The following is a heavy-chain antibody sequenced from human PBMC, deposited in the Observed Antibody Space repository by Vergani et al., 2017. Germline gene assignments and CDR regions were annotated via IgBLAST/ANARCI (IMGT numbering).Heavy chain of an antibody. D-gene: IGHD1-26*01. V-gene: IGHV3-33*01. CDR2: IWYDGSNK. J-gene: IGHJ4*02. Sequence: QVQLVESGGGVVQPGRSLRLSCAASGFNFSSYGMHWVRQAPGKGLEWVAVIWYDGSNKYYADSVKGRFTISRDNSKNTLYLQMNSLRAEDTAVYYCARDYEWELDYWGQGTLVTVSS. CDR3: ARDYEWELDY. CDR1: GFNFSSYG.